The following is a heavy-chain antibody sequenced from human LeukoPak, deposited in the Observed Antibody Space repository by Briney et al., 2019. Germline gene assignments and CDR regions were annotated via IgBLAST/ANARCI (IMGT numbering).Heavy chain of an antibody. CDR2: IYHSGST. J-gene: IGHJ3*02. CDR1: VYSISIGYY. V-gene: IGHV4-38-2*02. CDR3: ARDTRISAAGLDTGDAFDI. D-gene: IGHD6-13*01. Sequence: SETLSLTCTVSVYSISIGYYWGWIRRPPGKGLEWIGSIYHSGSTYYNPSLRSRVTTSIDTSKNQFSLKLSSVTAADTAVYYCARDTRISAAGLDTGDAFDIWGQGTMVTVSS.